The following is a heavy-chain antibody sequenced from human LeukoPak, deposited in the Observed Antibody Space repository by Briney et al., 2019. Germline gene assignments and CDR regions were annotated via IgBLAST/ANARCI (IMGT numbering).Heavy chain of an antibody. CDR1: GFTFDDYA. V-gene: IGHV3-9*01. J-gene: IGHJ5*02. D-gene: IGHD6-13*01. CDR3: AKAAYSSSWYPNNWFDP. Sequence: GRSLRLSCAASGFTFDDYAMHWVRQAPGKGLEWVSGISWNSGSIGYADSVKGRFTISRDNAKNSLYLQMNSLRAEDTALYYCAKAAYSSSWYPNNWFDPWGQGTLVTVSS. CDR2: ISWNSGSI.